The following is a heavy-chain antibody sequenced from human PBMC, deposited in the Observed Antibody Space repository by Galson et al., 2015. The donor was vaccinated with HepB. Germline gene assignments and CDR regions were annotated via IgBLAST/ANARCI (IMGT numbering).Heavy chain of an antibody. Sequence: SETLSLTCTVSNDSVTATNSYWGWIRQPPGRGLELIGTIYYSGRTDYNPSLKNRVTISMDTSKNEFSLRLSPVAAADTAVYYCARGSWPFIYWGHGILVTVSS. CDR1: NDSVTATNSY. CDR2: IYYSGRT. J-gene: IGHJ4*01. CDR3: ARGSWPFIY. V-gene: IGHV4-39*01.